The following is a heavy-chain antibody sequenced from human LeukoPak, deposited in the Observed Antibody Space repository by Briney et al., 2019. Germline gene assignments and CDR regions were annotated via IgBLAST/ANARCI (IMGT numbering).Heavy chain of an antibody. D-gene: IGHD3-10*01. V-gene: IGHV1-2*02. Sequence: ASVKVSCKASGYTFTAYYMHWVRQAPGQGLEWMGWINPNSGGTNYAQKFQGRVTMTRDTSISTAYMELSRLRSDDTAVYYCARDNKVRGVYDYWGQGTLVTVSS. CDR1: GYTFTAYY. J-gene: IGHJ4*02. CDR3: ARDNKVRGVYDY. CDR2: INPNSGGT.